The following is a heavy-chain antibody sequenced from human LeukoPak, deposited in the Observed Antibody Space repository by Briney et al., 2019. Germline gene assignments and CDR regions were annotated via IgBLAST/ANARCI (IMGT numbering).Heavy chain of an antibody. V-gene: IGHV4-59*01. CDR3: ARDTYYDSSGYPDAFDI. D-gene: IGHD3-22*01. Sequence: SETLSLTCTVSGGYISSYYWSWIRQPPGKGLEWIGYIYYSGSTNYNPSLKSRVTISVDTSKNQFSLKLSSVTAANTAVYYCARDTYYDSSGYPDAFDIWGQGTMVTVSS. CDR1: GGYISSYY. J-gene: IGHJ3*02. CDR2: IYYSGST.